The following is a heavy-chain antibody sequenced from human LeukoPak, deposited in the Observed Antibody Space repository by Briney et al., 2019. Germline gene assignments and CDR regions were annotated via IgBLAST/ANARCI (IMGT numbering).Heavy chain of an antibody. V-gene: IGHV4-59*01. CDR1: GGSISSYY. Sequence: SETLSLTCTVSGGSISSYYWSWIRRPPGKGLEWIGYIYYSGSTNYNPSLKSRVTISVDTSKNQFSLKLSSVTATDTAVYYCAREALHRYPPWYYYYYMDVWGKGTTVTVSS. CDR2: IYYSGST. CDR3: AREALHRYPPWYYYYYMDV. D-gene: IGHD1-14*01. J-gene: IGHJ6*03.